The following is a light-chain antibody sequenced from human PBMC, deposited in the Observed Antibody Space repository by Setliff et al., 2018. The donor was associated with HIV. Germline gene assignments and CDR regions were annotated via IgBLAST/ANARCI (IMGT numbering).Light chain of an antibody. CDR3: QSYDGNTQNV. CDR1: SGCIASNY. Sequence: NFMLSQPHSASESPGKTVTISCTRSSGCIASNYVLWYQQRPGSPPTSVVSHADQRPSGVPDRFSGSIDSSSNSASLTISGLTAVDEADYYCQSYDGNTQNVFGTGTKVTVL. V-gene: IGLV6-57*01. CDR2: HAD. J-gene: IGLJ1*01.